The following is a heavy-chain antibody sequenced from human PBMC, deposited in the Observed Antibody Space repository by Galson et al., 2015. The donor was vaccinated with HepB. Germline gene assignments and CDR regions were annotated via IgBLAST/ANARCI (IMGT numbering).Heavy chain of an antibody. CDR2: INPNSGGT. J-gene: IGHJ5*02. CDR3: ARDFSGYSSSWYPPANRNWFDP. Sequence: SVKVSCKASGYTFTGYHMHWVRQAPGQGLEWMGRINPNSGGTNYAQKFQGRVTMTRDTSISTAYMELSRLRSDDTAVYYCARDFSGYSSSWYPPANRNWFDPWGQGTLVTVSS. D-gene: IGHD6-13*01. CDR1: GYTFTGYH. V-gene: IGHV1-2*06.